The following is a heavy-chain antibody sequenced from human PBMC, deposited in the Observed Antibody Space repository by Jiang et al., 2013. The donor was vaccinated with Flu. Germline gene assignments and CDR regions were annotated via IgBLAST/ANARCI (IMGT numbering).Heavy chain of an antibody. V-gene: IGHV6-1*01. CDR3: ARDQIWWELLRYYYYGMDV. CDR1: GDSVSSNSAA. J-gene: IGHJ6*02. Sequence: SQTLSLTCAISGDSVSSNSAAWNWIRQSPSRGLEWLGRTYYRSKWYNDYAVSVKSRITINPDTSKDQFSLQLNSVTPEDTAAYYCARDQIWWELLRYYYYGMDVWGQGTTVTVSS. D-gene: IGHD1-26*01. CDR2: TYYRSKWYN.